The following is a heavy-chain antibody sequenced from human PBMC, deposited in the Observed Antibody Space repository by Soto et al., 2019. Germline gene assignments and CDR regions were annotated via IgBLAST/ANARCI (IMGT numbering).Heavy chain of an antibody. Sequence: EVQLVESGGGLVQPGGSPKLSCAASGFTFSGSALHWVRQASGKGLEWVGRITNKANSYATAYAASVKGRFTISRDDSKNTAYLQMNSLKTEDTAVYYCTSHSPEDMIRTWGQGTLVTVSS. V-gene: IGHV3-73*02. D-gene: IGHD2-15*01. CDR2: ITNKANSYAT. J-gene: IGHJ5*02. CDR1: GFTFSGSA. CDR3: TSHSPEDMIRT.